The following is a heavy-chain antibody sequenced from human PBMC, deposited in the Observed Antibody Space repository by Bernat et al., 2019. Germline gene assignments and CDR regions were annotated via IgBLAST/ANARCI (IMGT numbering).Heavy chain of an antibody. CDR2: IYYSGST. J-gene: IGHJ2*01. D-gene: IGHD3-16*01. CDR1: GGSISSYY. CDR3: AGGWGYLDL. Sequence: QLQLQESGPGLVKPSETLSLTCTVSGGSISSYYWSWIRQPPGKGLEWIGYIYYSGSTNYNPSLKSRVTISVDTSKNQFSLKLSSVTAADTAVYYCAGGWGYLDLWGRGTLVTVSS. V-gene: IGHV4-59*08.